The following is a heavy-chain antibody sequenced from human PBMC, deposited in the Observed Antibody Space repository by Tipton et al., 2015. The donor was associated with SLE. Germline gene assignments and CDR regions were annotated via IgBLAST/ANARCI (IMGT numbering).Heavy chain of an antibody. CDR3: ARQVDTEAVGSWNFAF. CDR1: DASLSTYF. Sequence: LRLSCTVSDASLSTYFWSWIRQPPGKGLEWIGYIYYSGSTNYNPSLKSRVTISVDASKNQLSLRLSSVTAADTAVYYCARQVDTEAVGSWNFAFWGRGTLVTVSS. V-gene: IGHV4-59*08. J-gene: IGHJ2*01. CDR2: IYYSGST. D-gene: IGHD5-18*01.